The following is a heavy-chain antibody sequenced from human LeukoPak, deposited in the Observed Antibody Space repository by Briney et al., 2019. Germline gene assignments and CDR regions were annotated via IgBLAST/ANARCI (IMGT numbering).Heavy chain of an antibody. D-gene: IGHD2-2*01. Sequence: SETLSLTCTVSGGSISGYYWSWIRQPPGKGLEWIGYIYYTGNTNYSPSLKRRVTMSLDTSKNQFSLRLSSVTAADTAVYYCARCPPAAIGGGCFDPWGQGTLVTVSS. CDR1: GGSISGYY. CDR2: IYYTGNT. V-gene: IGHV4-59*01. CDR3: ARCPPAAIGGGCFDP. J-gene: IGHJ5*02.